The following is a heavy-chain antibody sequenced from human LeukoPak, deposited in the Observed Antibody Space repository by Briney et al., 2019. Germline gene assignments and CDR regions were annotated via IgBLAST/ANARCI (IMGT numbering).Heavy chain of an antibody. J-gene: IGHJ5*02. CDR3: ATGRGCSYGVPWFDP. CDR1: GYTLTELS. Sequence: ASVKVSCKVSGYTLTELSMHWVRQAPGKGLEWMGGFDPEDGETIYAQKFQGRVTMTEDTSTDTAYMELSSLRSEDTAVYYCATGRGCSYGVPWFDPWGHGTLVTVCS. CDR2: FDPEDGET. V-gene: IGHV1-24*01. D-gene: IGHD5-18*01.